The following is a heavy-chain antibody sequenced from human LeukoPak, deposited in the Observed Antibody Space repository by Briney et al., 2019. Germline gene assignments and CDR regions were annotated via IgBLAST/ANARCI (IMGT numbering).Heavy chain of an antibody. CDR2: IYYSGST. Sequence: SETLSLTCTVSGGSISSYYWSWIRQPPGKGLEWIGYIYYSGSTNHNPSLKSRVTISVDTSKNQFSLKLSSVTAADTAVYYCARLPSLDYDILTGYYYYYGMDVWGQGTTVTVSS. J-gene: IGHJ6*02. CDR3: ARLPSLDYDILTGYYYYYGMDV. CDR1: GGSISSYY. V-gene: IGHV4-59*08. D-gene: IGHD3-9*01.